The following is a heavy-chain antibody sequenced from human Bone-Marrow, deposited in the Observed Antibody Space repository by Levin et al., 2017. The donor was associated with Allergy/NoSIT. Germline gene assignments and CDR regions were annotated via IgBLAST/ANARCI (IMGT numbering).Heavy chain of an antibody. CDR1: GFTFSSYS. D-gene: IGHD5-18*01. CDR2: ISSSSSTI. CDR3: ARDPPSSGYGGGRVY. V-gene: IGHV3-48*02. Sequence: GGSLRLSCAASGFTFSSYSMNWVRQAPGKGLEWVSYISSSSSTIYYADSVKGRFTISRDNAKNSLYLQMNSLRDEDTAVYYCARDPPSSGYGGGRVYWGQGTLVTVSS. J-gene: IGHJ4*02.